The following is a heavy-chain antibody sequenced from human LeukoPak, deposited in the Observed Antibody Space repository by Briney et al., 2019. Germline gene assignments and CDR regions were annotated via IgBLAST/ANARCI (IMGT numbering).Heavy chain of an antibody. CDR2: IYTSGST. CDR3: ARATVRGVNRYFDY. CDR1: GGSISSYY. Sequence: KPSETLSLTCTVSGGSISSYYWSWIRQPAGKGLEWIGRIYTSGSTNYNPSLKSRVAMSVDTSKNQFSLKLSSVTAADTAVYYCARATVRGVNRYFDYWGQGTLVTVSS. D-gene: IGHD3-10*01. V-gene: IGHV4-4*07. J-gene: IGHJ4*02.